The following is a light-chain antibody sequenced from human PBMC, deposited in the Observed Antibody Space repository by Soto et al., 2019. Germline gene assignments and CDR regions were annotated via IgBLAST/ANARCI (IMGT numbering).Light chain of an antibody. CDR2: EVT. CDR1: SSDVGGYNY. V-gene: IGLV2-8*01. J-gene: IGLJ2*01. CDR3: SSYAGGSNVL. Sequence: QSALTQPPSASGSPGQSVTISCTGTSSDVGGYNYVSWYQQHPGQAPKLMIFEVTKRPSGVPDRFSASKSGNTASLTVSGLQAEYEADYYCSSYAGGSNVLFGGGTKLTVL.